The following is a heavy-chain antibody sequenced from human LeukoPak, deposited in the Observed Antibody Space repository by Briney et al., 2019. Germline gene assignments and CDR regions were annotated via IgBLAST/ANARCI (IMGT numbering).Heavy chain of an antibody. CDR1: GFNFNMFA. CDR2: LIRGGSAK. Sequence: GGSLTLSCTGTGFNFNMFAIHWVRQAPGQGLQWVSGLIRGGSAKNYVDSVKGRFTVSRDRSAVFLYINIMRLEDTDTHEFSSKQRIRRCSGSVWTEGYYSDYWGQGTLVTVSS. J-gene: IGHJ4*02. CDR3: SSKQRIRRCSGSVWTEGYYSDY. D-gene: IGHD6-25*01. V-gene: IGHV3-23*01.